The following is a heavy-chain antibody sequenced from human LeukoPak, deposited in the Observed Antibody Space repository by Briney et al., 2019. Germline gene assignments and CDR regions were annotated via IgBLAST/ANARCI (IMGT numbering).Heavy chain of an antibody. CDR1: GGSISSGGYY. CDR3: ARDGGTMVRGYSPNWFDP. D-gene: IGHD3-10*01. J-gene: IGHJ5*02. Sequence: SETLSLTCTVSGGSISSGGYYWSWIRQPPGKGLEWIGYIYHSGSTYYNPSLKSRVTISVDRSKNQFSLKLSSVTAADTAVYYCARDGGTMVRGYSPNWFDPWGQGTLVTVSS. V-gene: IGHV4-30-2*01. CDR2: IYHSGST.